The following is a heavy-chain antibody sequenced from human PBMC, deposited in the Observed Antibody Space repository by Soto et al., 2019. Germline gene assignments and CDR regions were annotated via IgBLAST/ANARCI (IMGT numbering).Heavy chain of an antibody. J-gene: IGHJ6*02. Sequence: GESLKISCQGSGYSFASYWIGWVRQMPGKDLEWMGIIYPGDSDTRYSPSFQGQVTISADKSLRTAYLQWTSLKASDTALYYCARTRSFNRGFYYVGMDVWCQGTTVTVS. CDR1: GYSFASYW. V-gene: IGHV5-51*01. D-gene: IGHD3-16*02. CDR3: ARTRSFNRGFYYVGMDV. CDR2: IYPGDSDT.